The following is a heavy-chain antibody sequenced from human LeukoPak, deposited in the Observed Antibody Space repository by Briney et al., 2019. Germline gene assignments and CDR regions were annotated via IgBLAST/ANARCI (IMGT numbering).Heavy chain of an antibody. CDR1: GGTFSSYA. CDR3: ARAPRRDGYNWLLKARYYFDY. V-gene: IGHV1-69*13. Sequence: SVKVSCKASGGTFSSYAISWVRQAPGQGLEWMGGIIPIFGTANYAQKFQGRVTITADESTSTAYMELSSLRSEDTAVYYCARAPRRDGYNWLLKARYYFDYWGQGALVTVSS. J-gene: IGHJ4*02. CDR2: IIPIFGTA. D-gene: IGHD5-24*01.